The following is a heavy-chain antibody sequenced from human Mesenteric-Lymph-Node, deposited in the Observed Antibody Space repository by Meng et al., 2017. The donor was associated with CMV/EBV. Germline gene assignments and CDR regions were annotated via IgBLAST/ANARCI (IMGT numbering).Heavy chain of an antibody. CDR3: ARHQRWLKSEGGFNY. CDR1: GRSFSGYD. V-gene: IGHV4-34*01. D-gene: IGHD4-23*01. Sequence: QLLLCGVGLLKPPETLSLTSAVYGRSFSGYDWGWLRQPPGKGLEWIGEINHSGSTNYNPSLKSRVTISVDTSKNQFSLKLSSVTAADTAVYYCARHQRWLKSEGGFNYWGQGTLVTVSS. J-gene: IGHJ4*02. CDR2: INHSGST.